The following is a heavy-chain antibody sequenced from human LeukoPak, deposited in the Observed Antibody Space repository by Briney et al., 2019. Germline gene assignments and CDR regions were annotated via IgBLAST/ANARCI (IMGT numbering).Heavy chain of an antibody. Sequence: ASVKISCKASGYTFTAYVINWVRQATGQGLEWMGWMNPNSGNTAYAQKFQGRVTMTRNTSISTAFMELSGLRSEDTAVYFCARRNTAMVAGLDYWGQGSLVTVSP. V-gene: IGHV1-8*01. CDR2: MNPNSGNT. J-gene: IGHJ4*02. CDR1: GYTFTAYV. CDR3: ARRNTAMVAGLDY. D-gene: IGHD5-18*01.